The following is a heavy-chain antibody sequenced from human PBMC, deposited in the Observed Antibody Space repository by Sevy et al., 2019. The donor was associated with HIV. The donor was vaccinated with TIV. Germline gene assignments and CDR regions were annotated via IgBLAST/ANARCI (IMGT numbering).Heavy chain of an antibody. J-gene: IGHJ4*02. Sequence: GGSLRLSCAASRFTFSTYAMHWVRQAPGKGLEWVSVISYDGNIKYYADSVKGRFTISRDDSKNTLYLQMNSLRAEDTAVYYCARDGGAYTYGTGKYWGQGTLVNVSS. CDR2: ISYDGNIK. D-gene: IGHD5-18*01. CDR1: RFTFSTYA. CDR3: ARDGGAYTYGTGKY. V-gene: IGHV3-30-3*01.